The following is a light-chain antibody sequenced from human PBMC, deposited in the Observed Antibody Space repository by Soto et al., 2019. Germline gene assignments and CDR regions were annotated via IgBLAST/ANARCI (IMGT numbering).Light chain of an antibody. CDR1: QTISTY. CDR3: QQSHSIPYT. CDR2: AAS. Sequence: DIQMTQSPSSLSASVGDRVTITCRVSQTISTYLNWYQQKPGKAPKLLIYAASRLQSGVPSRFSGSGSGTDFTLTISSLQPEDFATYYCQQSHSIPYTFGQGTKLEIK. J-gene: IGKJ2*01. V-gene: IGKV1-39*01.